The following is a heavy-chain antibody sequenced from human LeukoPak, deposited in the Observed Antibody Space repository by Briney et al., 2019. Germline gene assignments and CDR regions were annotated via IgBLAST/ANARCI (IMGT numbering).Heavy chain of an antibody. Sequence: ASVKVSCKASGYTFTGYYMHWVRQAPGQGLEWMGWINPNSGGTNYAQSFQGRVTMTRGTSISTAYMELSRLRSDDTAVYYCARWGLGSSWDVFENWGQGTLVTVSS. J-gene: IGHJ4*02. CDR1: GYTFTGYY. V-gene: IGHV1-2*02. D-gene: IGHD6-13*01. CDR3: ARWGLGSSWDVFEN. CDR2: INPNSGGT.